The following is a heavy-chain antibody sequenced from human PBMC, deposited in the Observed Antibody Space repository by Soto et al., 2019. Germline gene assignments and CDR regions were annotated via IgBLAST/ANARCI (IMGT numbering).Heavy chain of an antibody. CDR2: IYPGDSDT. CDR1: GYSFTSYW. Sequence: GESLKISCKGSGYSFTSYWIGWVRQMPGKGLEWMGIIYPGDSDTRYSPSFQGQVTISADKSISTAYLQWSSLKASDTAMYYCARQGRLQDYYYYYMDVWGKGTTVTVSS. J-gene: IGHJ6*03. CDR3: ARQGRLQDYYYYYMDV. V-gene: IGHV5-51*01. D-gene: IGHD4-4*01.